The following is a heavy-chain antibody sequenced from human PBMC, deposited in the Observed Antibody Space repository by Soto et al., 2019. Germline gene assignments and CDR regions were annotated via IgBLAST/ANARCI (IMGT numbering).Heavy chain of an antibody. CDR3: AREGASGFGMDV. J-gene: IGHJ6*02. V-gene: IGHV4-4*07. D-gene: IGHD1-26*01. CDR2: IYTSGST. CDR1: GGSIRSYY. Sequence: PWETLSLTCNVSGGSIRSYYWSWVRQPAGKPLEWIGRIYTSGSTNYNPSLKSRVSMSVDTSKNQFSLEVTSVTAADTAVYYCAREGASGFGMDVWGQGTTVTVSS.